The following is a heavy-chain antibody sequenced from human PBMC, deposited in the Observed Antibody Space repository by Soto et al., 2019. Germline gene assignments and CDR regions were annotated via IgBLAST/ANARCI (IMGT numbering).Heavy chain of an antibody. Sequence: LRLSCAASGFTFSSYAMSWVRQAPGKGLEWVSAISGSGGSTYHADSVKGRFTISRDNSKNTLYLQMNSLRAEDTAVYYCAKGFRGGDGYYWGQGTLVTVSS. CDR1: GFTFSSYA. J-gene: IGHJ4*02. CDR2: ISGSGGST. D-gene: IGHD2-21*02. CDR3: AKGFRGGDGYY. V-gene: IGHV3-23*01.